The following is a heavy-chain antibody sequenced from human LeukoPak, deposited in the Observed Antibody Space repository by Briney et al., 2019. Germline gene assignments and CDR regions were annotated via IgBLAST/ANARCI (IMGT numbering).Heavy chain of an antibody. V-gene: IGHV4-39*01. J-gene: IGHJ4*02. CDR3: AKAISRGTLGYFDY. CDR2: IYYGGDT. Sequence: PSETLSLTCTVSGGSISSSNYYWGWIRQPPGKGLEWIGSIYYGGDTYYNPSLKSRVTISVDASKNQFSLKLSSVTAADTAVYYCAKAISRGTLGYFDYWGQGTLVTVSS. D-gene: IGHD1-1*01. CDR1: GGSISSSNYY.